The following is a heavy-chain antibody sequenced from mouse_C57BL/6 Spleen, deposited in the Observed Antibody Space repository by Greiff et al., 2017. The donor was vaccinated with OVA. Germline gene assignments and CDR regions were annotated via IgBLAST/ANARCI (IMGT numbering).Heavy chain of an antibody. CDR3: ARYYGKDWYFDV. V-gene: IGHV1-50*01. CDR2: IDPSDSYT. CDR1: GYTFTSYW. D-gene: IGHD1-1*01. Sequence: QVQLQQPGAELVKPGASVKLSCKASGYTFTSYWMQWVKQRPGQGLEWIGEIDPSDSYTNYNQKFKGKATLTVDTSSSTAYMQLSSLTSEDSAVYDCARYYGKDWYFDVWGTGTTVTVSS. J-gene: IGHJ1*03.